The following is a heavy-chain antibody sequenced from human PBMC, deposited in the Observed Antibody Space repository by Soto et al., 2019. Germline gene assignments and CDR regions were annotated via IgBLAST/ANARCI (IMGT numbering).Heavy chain of an antibody. CDR1: GFTFSSYG. Sequence: HPGGSLRLSCAASGFTFSSYGMHWVRQAPGKGLEWVAVIWYDGSNKYYADSVKGRFTISRDNSKNTLYLQMNSLRAEDTAVYYCARDRIAFPYYYGMDVWGQGTTVTVSS. J-gene: IGHJ6*02. CDR3: ARDRIAFPYYYGMDV. D-gene: IGHD6-13*01. V-gene: IGHV3-33*01. CDR2: IWYDGSNK.